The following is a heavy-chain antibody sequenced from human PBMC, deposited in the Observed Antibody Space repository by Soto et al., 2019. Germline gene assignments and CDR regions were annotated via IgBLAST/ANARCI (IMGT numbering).Heavy chain of an antibody. Sequence: GGSLRLSCVVSGFNFDDYAMHWVRQAPGKGLEWVSGISWNSGIIDYADSVKGRFTISRDNAKNSLYLQMNSLIAEDTALYYCAKGYSYGVLEPLGYWGQGTLVTVCS. CDR1: GFNFDDYA. J-gene: IGHJ4*02. V-gene: IGHV3-9*01. CDR3: AKGYSYGVLEPLGY. D-gene: IGHD5-18*01. CDR2: ISWNSGII.